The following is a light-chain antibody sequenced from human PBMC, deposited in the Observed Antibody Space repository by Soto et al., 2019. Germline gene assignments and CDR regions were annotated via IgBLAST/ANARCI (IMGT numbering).Light chain of an antibody. CDR1: QSVSSSY. Sequence: EIVLTQSPGTLSLSPGERATLSCRASQSVSSSYLAWYQQKPGQAPRLLIYDASRATGIPDRFSGSWSGTDSSITTTRLEPDDYAVYYSQHYGTSALFGHGTKVYI. J-gene: IGKJ3*01. V-gene: IGKV3-20*01. CDR2: DAS. CDR3: QHYGTSAL.